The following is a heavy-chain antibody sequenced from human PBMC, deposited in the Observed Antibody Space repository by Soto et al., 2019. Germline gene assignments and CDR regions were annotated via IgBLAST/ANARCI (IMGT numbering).Heavy chain of an antibody. CDR3: ARDPPTNWNYLAPNYYFDY. CDR2: ISSSSSYI. Sequence: GGSLRLSCAASGFTFSSYSMNWVRQAPGKGLEWVSSISSSSSYIYYADSVKGRFTISRDNAKNSLYLQMNSLRAEDTAVYYCARDPPTNWNYLAPNYYFDYWGQGTLVTVSS. V-gene: IGHV3-21*01. J-gene: IGHJ4*02. CDR1: GFTFSSYS. D-gene: IGHD1-7*01.